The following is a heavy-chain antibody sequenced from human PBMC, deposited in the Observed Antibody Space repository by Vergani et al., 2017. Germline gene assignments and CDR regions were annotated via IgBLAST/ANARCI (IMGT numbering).Heavy chain of an antibody. CDR2: ISPGASTV. J-gene: IGHJ6*02. CDR3: AKNPGISTTRHYYAMDV. V-gene: IGHV3-11*04. D-gene: IGHD1-1*01. CDR1: GFKFSDHY. Sequence: LEESGGGSVKHGGSLRLSCAASGFKFSDHYMSWIRQAPGKGLEWVSHISPGASTVSYTDSVTGRFTVSRDNDNNSLTLDMTTLRVEDTAVYYCAKNPGISTTRHYYAMDVWCQGTTVTVSS.